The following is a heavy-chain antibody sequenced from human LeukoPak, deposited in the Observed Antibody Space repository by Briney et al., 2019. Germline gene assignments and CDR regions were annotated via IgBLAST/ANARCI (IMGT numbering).Heavy chain of an antibody. CDR1: GGTFSSYA. D-gene: IGHD4-11*01. V-gene: IGHV1-8*02. CDR2: MNPNSGNT. CDR3: ARGRLVRLPAWFDP. Sequence: ASVKVSCKASGGTFSSYAISWVRQAPGQGLEWMGWMNPNSGNTGYAQKFQGRVTMTRNTSISTAYMELSSLRSEDTAVYYCARGRLVRLPAWFDPWGQGTLVTVSS. J-gene: IGHJ5*02.